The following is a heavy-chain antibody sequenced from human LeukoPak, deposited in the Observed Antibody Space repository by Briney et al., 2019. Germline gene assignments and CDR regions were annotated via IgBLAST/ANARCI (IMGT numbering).Heavy chain of an antibody. CDR2: FDPEDGET. Sequence: ASVKVSCKVSGYTLTELSMHWVRQAPGKGLEWMRGFDPEDGETIYAQKFQGRVTMTEDTSTDTAYMELSSLRSEDTAVYYCATAPIDSSGYYYDYWGQGTLVTVSS. J-gene: IGHJ4*02. V-gene: IGHV1-24*01. CDR1: GYTLTELS. D-gene: IGHD3-22*01. CDR3: ATAPIDSSGYYYDY.